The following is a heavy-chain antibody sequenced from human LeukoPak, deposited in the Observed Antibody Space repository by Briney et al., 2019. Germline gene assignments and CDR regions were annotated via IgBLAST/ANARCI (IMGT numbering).Heavy chain of an antibody. V-gene: IGHV1-69*01. Sequence: SVKVSCKASGGTFRNYAITWVRQAPGQGLEWMGGIIPIFGTADYAQKFQGRVTITADESTSTAYMELSSLRSEDTAVYYCARGRYYNSGSYYFDYWGQGTLVTVCS. CDR3: ARGRYYNSGSYYFDY. CDR2: IIPIFGTA. CDR1: GGTFRNYA. D-gene: IGHD3-10*01. J-gene: IGHJ4*02.